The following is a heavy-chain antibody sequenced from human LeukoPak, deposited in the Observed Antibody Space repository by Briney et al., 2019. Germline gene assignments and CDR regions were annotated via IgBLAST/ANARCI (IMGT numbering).Heavy chain of an antibody. D-gene: IGHD2-21*01. CDR3: ARDRQCGY. CDR2: ISPYNGNT. V-gene: IGHV1-18*01. J-gene: IGHJ4*02. Sequence: VASVKVSCKASGYTFTSYGIGWVRQAPGQGLEWMGWISPYNGNTNYAPKLQGRVTMTTDTATSTAYMELTSLTSDDTAVYYCARDRQCGYWGQGTLVTVSS. CDR1: GYTFTSYG.